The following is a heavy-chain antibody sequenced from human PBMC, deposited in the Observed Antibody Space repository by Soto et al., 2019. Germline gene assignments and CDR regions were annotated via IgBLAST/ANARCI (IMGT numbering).Heavy chain of an antibody. J-gene: IGHJ6*03. Sequence: GGSLRLSCAASGFTFSSYAMSWVRQAPGKGLEWVSAISGSGGSTYYSDSVKGRFTISRDNSKNTLYLQMNIFRAEDTAVYYCAKDRSSWPYYYYMDVWGKGTTVTVS. D-gene: IGHD6-13*01. CDR3: AKDRSSWPYYYYMDV. CDR1: GFTFSSYA. CDR2: ISGSGGST. V-gene: IGHV3-23*01.